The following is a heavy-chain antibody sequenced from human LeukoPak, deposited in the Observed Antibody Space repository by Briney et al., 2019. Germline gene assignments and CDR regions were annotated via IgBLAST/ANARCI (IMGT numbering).Heavy chain of an antibody. CDR2: IYYSGST. J-gene: IGHJ4*02. Sequence: SETLSLTCTVSGGSISSSMYYWGWIRQHPGKGLEWIGYIYYSGSTYYNPSLKSRVTISVDTSKNQFSLKLSSVTAADTAVYYCARVPDYYDSSGYVDYWGQGTLVTVSS. D-gene: IGHD3-22*01. V-gene: IGHV4-31*03. CDR1: GGSISSSMYY. CDR3: ARVPDYYDSSGYVDY.